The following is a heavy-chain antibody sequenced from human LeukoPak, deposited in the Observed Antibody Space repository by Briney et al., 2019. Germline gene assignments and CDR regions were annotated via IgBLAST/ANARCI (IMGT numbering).Heavy chain of an antibody. V-gene: IGHV3-21*04. D-gene: IGHD6-13*01. CDR3: AKGPPDSSSWYKRTEG. CDR1: GFTFNSYS. CDR2: ISSKYNYI. Sequence: GGSLRLSCAASGFTFNSYSMNWVRQAPGEGLEWVSSISSKYNYIYYADSVKGRFTISRGNANHSLYLQMNSLRAEDTAVYYCAKGPPDSSSWYKRTEGWGQGTLVTVSS. J-gene: IGHJ4*02.